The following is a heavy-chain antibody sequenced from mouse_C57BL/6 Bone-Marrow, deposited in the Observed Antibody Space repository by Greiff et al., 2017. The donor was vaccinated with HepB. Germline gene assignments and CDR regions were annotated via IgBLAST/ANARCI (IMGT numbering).Heavy chain of an antibody. CDR3: ARRLRDYAMDY. J-gene: IGHJ4*01. D-gene: IGHD1-1*01. CDR1: GYAFSSYW. Sequence: QVQLQQSGAELVKPGASVKISCKASGYAFSSYWMTWVKQRPGKGLEWIGQIYPGDGDTNYNGKFKGKATLTADKSSSTAYMQLSSLTSEDSAVYFCARRLRDYAMDYWGQGTSVTVSS. V-gene: IGHV1-80*01. CDR2: IYPGDGDT.